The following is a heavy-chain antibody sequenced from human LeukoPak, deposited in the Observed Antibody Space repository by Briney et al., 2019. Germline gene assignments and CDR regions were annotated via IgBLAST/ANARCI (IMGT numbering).Heavy chain of an antibody. Sequence: PGGSLRLSCEASGFTVNTYSMNWARQAPGKGLEWVSSIDSSGGYMFHADSVKGRFIISRDNAKDSLYLQMNSLRVEDTAVYYCLRGDRRDYWGQGTLVTVSS. CDR1: GFTVNTYS. J-gene: IGHJ4*02. V-gene: IGHV3-21*06. CDR3: LRGDRRDY. CDR2: IDSSGGYM.